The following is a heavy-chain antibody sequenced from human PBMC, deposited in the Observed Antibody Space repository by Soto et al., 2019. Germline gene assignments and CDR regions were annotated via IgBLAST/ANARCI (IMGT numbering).Heavy chain of an antibody. CDR1: GFAFSNYH. CDR2: VSGSSGNT. V-gene: IGHV3-23*01. J-gene: IGHJ4*02. Sequence: GGSLRLSCAASGFAFSNYHMSWVRQSPGKGLEWVSSVSGSSGNTYYADSVKGRFTISRDNSDNTLYLQMNSLRAEDTATYYCGGRGSGYRSFAYWGQGTLVTVSS. D-gene: IGHD3-22*01. CDR3: GGRGSGYRSFAY.